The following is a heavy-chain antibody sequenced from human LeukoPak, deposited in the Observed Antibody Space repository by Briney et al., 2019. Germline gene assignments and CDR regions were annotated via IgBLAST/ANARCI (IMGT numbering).Heavy chain of an antibody. Sequence: GGSLRLSCAASGFTFSNAWMSWVRQAPGKGLEWVGRIKSKTDGGTTDYAAPVKGRFTISRDDSKNTLYLQMNSLKTEDTAVYYCARDRIAAAGTGVSAFDIWGQGTMVTVSS. CDR2: IKSKTDGGTT. D-gene: IGHD6-13*01. CDR3: ARDRIAAAGTGVSAFDI. J-gene: IGHJ3*02. CDR1: GFTFSNAW. V-gene: IGHV3-15*01.